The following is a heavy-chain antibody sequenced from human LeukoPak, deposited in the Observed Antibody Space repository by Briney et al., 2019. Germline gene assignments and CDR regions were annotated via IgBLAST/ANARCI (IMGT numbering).Heavy chain of an antibody. CDR1: GGSISSYY. J-gene: IGHJ4*02. CDR3: ARVHGQRGVDY. D-gene: IGHD3-10*01. V-gene: IGHV4-59*01. Sequence: SETLSLTCTVSGGSISSYYWSWIRQPPGKGLEWIGYISYSGSTNYNPSLKSRVTISIDTSKNQFSLKLSSVTAEDTAVYYCARVHGQRGVDYWGQGTLVTVSS. CDR2: ISYSGST.